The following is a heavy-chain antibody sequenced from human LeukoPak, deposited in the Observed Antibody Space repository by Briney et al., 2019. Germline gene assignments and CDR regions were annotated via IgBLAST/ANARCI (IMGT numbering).Heavy chain of an antibody. CDR1: GYSFTSYW. CDR3: ARLTGTELLYPRYNWFDP. CDR2: IYPGDSDT. D-gene: IGHD3-10*01. V-gene: IGHV5-51*01. J-gene: IGHJ5*02. Sequence: GESLKISCKGSGYSFTSYWIGWVRQMPGKGLEWMGIIYPGDSDTRYSPSFQGQVTISADKSISTAYLQWSSLKASDTAMYYCARLTGTELLYPRYNWFDPWGQGTLVTVSS.